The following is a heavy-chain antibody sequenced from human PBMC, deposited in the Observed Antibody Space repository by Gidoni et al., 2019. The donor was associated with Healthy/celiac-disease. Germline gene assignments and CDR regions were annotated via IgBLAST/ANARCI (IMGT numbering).Heavy chain of an antibody. J-gene: IGHJ3*02. CDR1: GGPFSSYA. D-gene: IGHD3-10*01. CDR3: ARGRGSGSYNDAFDI. Sequence: QVQLVQSGAAVKKPGSSVKVSCQASGGPFSSYAISWVRQAPGQGLEWMGRIIPILGIANYAQKFQGRVTITADKSTSTAYMELSSLRSEDTAVYYCARGRGSGSYNDAFDIWGQGTMVTVSS. CDR2: IIPILGIA. V-gene: IGHV1-69*04.